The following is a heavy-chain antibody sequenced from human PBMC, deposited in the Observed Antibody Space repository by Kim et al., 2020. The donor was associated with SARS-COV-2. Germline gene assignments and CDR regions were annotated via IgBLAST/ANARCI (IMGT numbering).Heavy chain of an antibody. D-gene: IGHD5-12*01. CDR2: IFHIGTT. Sequence: SETLSLTCTVSGGSISGYYLSWIRQPPGKGLEWIGHIFHIGTTYYNPSFESRVTISLATSKNQLSLILSSVPAADTAVYYCVRLYSGYFHRGIDYLGQG. CDR3: VRLYSGYFHRGIDY. V-gene: IGHV4-59*01. CDR1: GGSISGYY. J-gene: IGHJ4*02.